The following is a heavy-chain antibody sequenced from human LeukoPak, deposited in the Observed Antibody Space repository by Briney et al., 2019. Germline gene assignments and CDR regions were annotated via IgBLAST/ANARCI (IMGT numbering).Heavy chain of an antibody. CDR2: ISGSGGST. V-gene: IGHV3-23*01. D-gene: IGHD6-13*01. Sequence: PGGSLRLSCAASGFTFSAYAMGWVRQAPGRGLEWVSGISGSGGSTYYADSVKGRFTISRDNSKNTLYLQMNSLRAEDTAVYYCAKALPPSSASSWYYFDYWGQGTLVTVSS. CDR3: AKALPPSSASSWYYFDY. J-gene: IGHJ4*02. CDR1: GFTFSAYA.